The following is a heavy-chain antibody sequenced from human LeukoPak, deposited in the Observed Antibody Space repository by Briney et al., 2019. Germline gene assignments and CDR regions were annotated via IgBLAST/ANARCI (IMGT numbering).Heavy chain of an antibody. Sequence: SQTLSLTRAISGDSIFTNNVAWNWIRQSPSRGFEWLGRTYYRSKWSFDYAVSVKSRITINADTSKNQFSLQLSSVTPEDTAVYYCARGKYTSFDNWGQGTLVTVSS. CDR2: TYYRSKWSF. CDR1: GDSIFTNNVA. V-gene: IGHV6-1*01. D-gene: IGHD6-6*01. J-gene: IGHJ4*02. CDR3: ARGKYTSFDN.